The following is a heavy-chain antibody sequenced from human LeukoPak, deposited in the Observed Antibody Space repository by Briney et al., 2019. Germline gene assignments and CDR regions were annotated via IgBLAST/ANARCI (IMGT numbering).Heavy chain of an antibody. Sequence: PSETLSLTCAVYGGSFSGYYWSWIRQPPGKGLEWIGEINHSGSTNYNPSLKSRVTISVDTSKNQSSLKLSSVTAADTAVYYCARGPRRTGAPDYWGQGTLVTVSS. V-gene: IGHV4-34*01. D-gene: IGHD1-26*01. CDR2: INHSGST. CDR3: ARGPRRTGAPDY. J-gene: IGHJ4*02. CDR1: GGSFSGYY.